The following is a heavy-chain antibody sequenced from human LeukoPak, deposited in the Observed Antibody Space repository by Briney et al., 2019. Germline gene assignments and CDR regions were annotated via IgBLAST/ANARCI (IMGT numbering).Heavy chain of an antibody. D-gene: IGHD2-21*02. CDR2: INPSGGST. Sequence: ASVKVSFKASGYTVTSYYMHWVRQAPGQGLEWMGIINPSGGSTSYAQKFQGRVTMTRDMSTSTVYMELSSLRSEDTAVYYCARTVVVTAPISYWGQGTLVTVSS. V-gene: IGHV1-46*01. CDR1: GYTVTSYY. J-gene: IGHJ4*02. CDR3: ARTVVVTAPISY.